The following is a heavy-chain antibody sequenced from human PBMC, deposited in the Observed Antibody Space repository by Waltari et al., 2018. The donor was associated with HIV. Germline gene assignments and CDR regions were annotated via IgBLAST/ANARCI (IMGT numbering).Heavy chain of an antibody. CDR3: TRFQDYYDSSGYDY. D-gene: IGHD3-22*01. J-gene: IGHJ4*02. CDR1: GFTFGDYS. CDR2: ISSSSTYI. Sequence: EVQLVESGGGLVKHGGSLKFSCPASGFTFGDYSMNWVRQAPGKGLEWVSSISSSSTYIYYADSVKGRFTISRDNAQNSLYLQMNSLRAEDTAVYFCTRFQDYYDSSGYDYWGQGTLVTVSS. V-gene: IGHV3-21*01.